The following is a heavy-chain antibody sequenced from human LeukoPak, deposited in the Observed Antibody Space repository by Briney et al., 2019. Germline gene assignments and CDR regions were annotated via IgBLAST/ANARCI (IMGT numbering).Heavy chain of an antibody. CDR3: ARLHPGIAAAGKEGFDY. Sequence: GASVKVSCKASGYTFTDYYMHWVRQAPGQGLEWMGWINPNSGGTNYAQKFQGRVTMTRDTSISTAYMELSRLRSDDTAVYYCARLHPGIAAAGKEGFDYWGQGTLVTVSS. D-gene: IGHD6-13*01. CDR1: GYTFTDYY. J-gene: IGHJ4*02. V-gene: IGHV1-2*02. CDR2: INPNSGGT.